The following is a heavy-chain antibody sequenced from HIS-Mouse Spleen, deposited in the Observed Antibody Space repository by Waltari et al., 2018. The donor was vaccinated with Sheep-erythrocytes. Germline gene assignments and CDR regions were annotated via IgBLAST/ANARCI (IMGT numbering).Heavy chain of an antibody. V-gene: IGHV4-31*03. J-gene: IGHJ6*02. D-gene: IGHD5-18*01. CDR1: GGSISSGGYY. Sequence: QVQLQESGPGLVKPSQTLSLTCTVSGGSISSGGYYWSWIRQHPGKCLEWIGYIYYSGSTYYNPSLKSRVTISVDTSKNQFSLKLSSVTAADTAVYYCARVGSGYSYGYYYGMDVWGQGTTVTVSS. CDR2: IYYSGST. CDR3: ARVGSGYSYGYYYGMDV.